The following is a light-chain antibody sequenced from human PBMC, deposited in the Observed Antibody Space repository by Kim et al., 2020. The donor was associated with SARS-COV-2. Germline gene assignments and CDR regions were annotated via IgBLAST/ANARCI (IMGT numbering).Light chain of an antibody. CDR2: EDD. CDR3: QSYNRTNVV. CDR1: SGSIDDNY. Sequence: GKTVTIPCTRSSGSIDDNYVQWYQQRPGGVPTIVIYEDDQRPSGVSDRFSGSIDNSSNSASLTISGLKTEDEADYYCQSYNRTNVVFGGGTQLTVL. V-gene: IGLV6-57*03. J-gene: IGLJ2*01.